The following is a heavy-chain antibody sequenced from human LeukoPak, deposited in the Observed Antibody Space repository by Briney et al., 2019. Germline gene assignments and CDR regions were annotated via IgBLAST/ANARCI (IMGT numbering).Heavy chain of an antibody. CDR1: GGSFSGYY. Sequence: PSETLSLTCAVYGGSFSGYYWSWIRQPPGKGLEWIGEINHSGSNNYNPSLKSRVTISVDTSKNQFSLKLSSVTAADTAVYYCARSLGRQWLVRHWFDPWGQGTLVTVSS. CDR3: ARSLGRQWLVRHWFDP. J-gene: IGHJ5*02. V-gene: IGHV4-34*01. D-gene: IGHD6-19*01. CDR2: INHSGSN.